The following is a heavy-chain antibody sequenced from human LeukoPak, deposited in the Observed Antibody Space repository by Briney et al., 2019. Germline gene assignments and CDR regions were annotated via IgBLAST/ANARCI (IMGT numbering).Heavy chain of an antibody. CDR2: IIPILGIA. D-gene: IGHD2-15*01. J-gene: IGHJ4*02. Sequence: GASVKVSCKASGGTXSSYAISWVRQAPGQGLEWMGRIIPILGIANYAQKFQGRVTITADKSTSTAYMELSSLRSEDTAVYYCARGGPVAATERYFDYWGQGTLVTVSS. CDR3: ARGGPVAATERYFDY. V-gene: IGHV1-69*04. CDR1: GGTXSSYA.